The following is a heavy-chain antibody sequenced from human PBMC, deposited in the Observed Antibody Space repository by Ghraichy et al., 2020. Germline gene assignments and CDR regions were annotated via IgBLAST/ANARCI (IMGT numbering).Heavy chain of an antibody. Sequence: SVKVSCKASGGTFSSYAISWVRQAPGQGLEWMGGIIPIFGTANYAQKFQGRVTITADESTSTAYMELSSLRSEDTAVYYCARGGDGYNRHFDYWGQGTLVTVSS. CDR3: ARGGDGYNRHFDY. CDR1: GGTFSSYA. J-gene: IGHJ4*02. D-gene: IGHD5-24*01. CDR2: IIPIFGTA. V-gene: IGHV1-69*13.